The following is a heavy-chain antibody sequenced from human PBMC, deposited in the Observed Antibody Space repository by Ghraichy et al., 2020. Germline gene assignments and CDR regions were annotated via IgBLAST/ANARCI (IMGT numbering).Heavy chain of an antibody. CDR2: FDPEDGET. CDR3: ATDLRLRALYYFDY. V-gene: IGHV1-24*01. D-gene: IGHD3-10*01. Sequence: ASVKVSCKVSGYTLTELSMHWVRQAPGKGLEWMGGFDPEDGETIYAQKFQGRVTMTEDTSTDTAYMELSSLRSEDTAVYYCATDLRLRALYYFDYWGQGTLVTVSS. CDR1: GYTLTELS. J-gene: IGHJ4*02.